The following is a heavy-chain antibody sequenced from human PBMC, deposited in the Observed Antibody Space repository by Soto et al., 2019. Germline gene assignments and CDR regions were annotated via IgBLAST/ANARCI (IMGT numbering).Heavy chain of an antibody. J-gene: IGHJ4*02. CDR2: IYRSGTA. D-gene: IGHD2-21*01. V-gene: IGHV4-4*02. CDR3: ARHIGVPGTRGVDY. CDR1: GGSISDNNW. Sequence: QVQLQESGPGLVRPSGTLSLTCAVSGGSISDNNWWSWVRQPPGKGLEWIGEIYRSGTANYNPSLNSRVTISMDKSKNQISLHLYSVTAADSAVYYCARHIGVPGTRGVDYWGQGTLVTVSS.